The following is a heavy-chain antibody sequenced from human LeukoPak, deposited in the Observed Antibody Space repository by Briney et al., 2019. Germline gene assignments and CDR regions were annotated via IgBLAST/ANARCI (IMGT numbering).Heavy chain of an antibody. J-gene: IGHJ5*02. CDR2: INHSGST. CDR1: SGSFSGYY. Sequence: SETLSLTCAVYSGSFSGYYWSWIRQPPGKGLEWIGEINHSGSTNYNPSLKSRVTISVDTSKNQFSLKLSSVTAADTAVYYCARGLTRTYYYGSGSYDWFDPWGQGTLVTVSS. V-gene: IGHV4-34*01. D-gene: IGHD3-10*01. CDR3: ARGLTRTYYYGSGSYDWFDP.